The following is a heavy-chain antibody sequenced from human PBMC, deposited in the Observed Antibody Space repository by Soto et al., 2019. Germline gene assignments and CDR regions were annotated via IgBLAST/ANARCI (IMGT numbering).Heavy chain of an antibody. CDR3: ARDYYDSSGYYFGYYYYYYGMDV. J-gene: IGHJ6*02. CDR1: GFMFSSYT. CDR2: ISDDSSYI. V-gene: IGHV3-21*01. D-gene: IGHD3-22*01. Sequence: GGSLRLSCAASGFMFSSYTMNWVRQSPGKGLEWLSSISDDSSYIDYADSLRGRFTVSRDNARNSLYLQMNSLRAEDTAVYYCARDYYDSSGYYFGYYYYYYGMDVWGQGTTVTVSS.